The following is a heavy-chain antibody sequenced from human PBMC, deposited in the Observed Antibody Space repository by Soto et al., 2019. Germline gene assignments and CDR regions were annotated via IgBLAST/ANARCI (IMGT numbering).Heavy chain of an antibody. V-gene: IGHV3-30-3*01. CDR2: ISYDGSNK. Sequence: GGSLRLSCAASGFTFSSYAMHWVRQAPGKGLEWVAVISYDGSNKYYADSVKGRFTISRDNSKNTLYLQMNSLRAEDTAVYYCARDLGYGDYVLPIENYGMDVWGQGTTVTVSS. D-gene: IGHD4-17*01. CDR1: GFTFSSYA. J-gene: IGHJ6*02. CDR3: ARDLGYGDYVLPIENYGMDV.